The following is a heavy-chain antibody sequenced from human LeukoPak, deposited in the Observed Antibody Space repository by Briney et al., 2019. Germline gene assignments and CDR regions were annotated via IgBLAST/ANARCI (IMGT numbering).Heavy chain of an antibody. D-gene: IGHD3-22*01. CDR3: ARGTSDYYDSSGYYIIGYYYYYMDV. J-gene: IGHJ6*03. CDR1: GGSFSGYY. CDR2: INHSGST. V-gene: IGHV4-34*01. Sequence: PSETLSLTCAVYGGSFSGYYWSWIRQPPGKGLEWIGEINHSGSTNYNPSLKSRVTISVDTSKNQFSLKLSSVTAADTAVYYCARGTSDYYDSSGYYIIGYYYYYMDVWGKGTTVTVSS.